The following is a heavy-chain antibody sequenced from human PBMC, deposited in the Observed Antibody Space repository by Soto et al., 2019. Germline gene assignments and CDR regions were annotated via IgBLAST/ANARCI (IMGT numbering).Heavy chain of an antibody. CDR3: ARDIMAP. J-gene: IGHJ5*02. V-gene: IGHV1-8*01. Sequence: QVQLVQSGAEVKKPGASVKVSCKASGYTISSYDINWVRQAPGQGLEWMGWMSPGSGDTGYAPSFQGTVAMTRNISINTAYLELSSLTPEDTGVYFCARDIMAPWGQGTLVTVSA. CDR2: MSPGSGDT. CDR1: GYTISSYD.